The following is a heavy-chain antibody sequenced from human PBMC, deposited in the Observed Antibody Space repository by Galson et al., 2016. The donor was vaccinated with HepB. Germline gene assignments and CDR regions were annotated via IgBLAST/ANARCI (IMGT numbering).Heavy chain of an antibody. J-gene: IGHJ4*02. V-gene: IGHV5-51*01. CDR1: EYSFTDYW. D-gene: IGHD3-3*01. CDR3: VRQDDHYDDSGYYRSRWEVFDY. Sequence: QSGAEVKKAGESLKISCKGSEYSFTDYWIGWVRQTPGKGLEWLGGIHPDDSDIRYSPSFQGQVTISADRSISTAYLQWSSLRASDTAVYYCVRQDDHYDDSGYYRSRWEVFDYWGQGTLVTVSS. CDR2: IHPDDSDI.